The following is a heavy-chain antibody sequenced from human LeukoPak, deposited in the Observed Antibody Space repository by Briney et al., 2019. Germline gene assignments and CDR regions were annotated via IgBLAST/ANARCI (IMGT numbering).Heavy chain of an antibody. V-gene: IGHV3-7*01. J-gene: IGHJ6*02. Sequence: GGSLRLSCAASGFTFSSYWMSWVRQAPGKGLEWVANIKQDGSEKYYVDSVKGRFTISRDNAKNSLYLQMNSLRAEDTAVYYCARDQVLWFGESNYYYYGMDVWGRGTTVTVS. CDR2: IKQDGSEK. CDR1: GFTFSSYW. CDR3: ARDQVLWFGESNYYYYGMDV. D-gene: IGHD3-10*01.